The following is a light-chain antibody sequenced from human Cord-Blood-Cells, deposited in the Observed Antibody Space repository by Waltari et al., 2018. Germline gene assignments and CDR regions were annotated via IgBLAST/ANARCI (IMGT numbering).Light chain of an antibody. V-gene: IGKV1-39*01. J-gene: IGKJ1*01. CDR2: AAS. Sequence: DIQMTQSPSSLSASEGDRVTITCRASQSISNYLNWYQQKPGKAPKLLIYAASSLQSGVPSRFSGSGSGTDFTLTISSLQPEDFATYYCQQSYSTPRTFGQGTKVEIK. CDR3: QQSYSTPRT. CDR1: QSISNY.